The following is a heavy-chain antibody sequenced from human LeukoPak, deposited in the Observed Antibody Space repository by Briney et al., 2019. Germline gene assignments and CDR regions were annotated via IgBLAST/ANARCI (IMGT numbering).Heavy chain of an antibody. CDR3: AREKGGYYYDSSGYLFDY. D-gene: IGHD3-22*01. V-gene: IGHV1-69*04. J-gene: IGHJ4*02. Sequence: GPSVKVSCKASGGTFSSYAISWVRQAPGQGLEWMGRIIPILGIANYAQKFQGRVTITADKSTSTAYMELSSLRSEDTAVYYCAREKGGYYYDSSGYLFDYWGQGTLVTVSS. CDR2: IIPILGIA. CDR1: GGTFSSYA.